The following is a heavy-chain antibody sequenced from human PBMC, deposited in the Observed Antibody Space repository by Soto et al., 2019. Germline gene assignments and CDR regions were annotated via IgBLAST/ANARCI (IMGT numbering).Heavy chain of an antibody. CDR3: ARDRIAAAGTGVDP. J-gene: IGHJ5*02. CDR2: IYYSGST. Sequence: SGALSLSCTFSGGSVSSGSYDWSWIRQPPGKGLEWIGYIYYSGSTNYNPSLKSRVTISVDTSKNQFSLKLSSVTAADTAVYYCARDRIAAAGTGVDPWGQGTLVTVSS. V-gene: IGHV4-61*01. CDR1: GGSVSSGSYD. D-gene: IGHD6-13*01.